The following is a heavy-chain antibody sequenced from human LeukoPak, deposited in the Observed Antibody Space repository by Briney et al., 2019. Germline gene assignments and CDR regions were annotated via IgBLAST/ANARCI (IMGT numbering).Heavy chain of an antibody. Sequence: PSETLSLTCTVSGGSISSYYWSWIQQPAGKGLEWIGRIYTSGSTNYNPSLKSRVTMSVDTSKNQFPLKLSSVTAADTAVYYCARVYVVPAAPYYYYYMDVWGKGTTVTVSS. D-gene: IGHD2-2*01. CDR1: GGSISSYY. V-gene: IGHV4-4*07. CDR2: IYTSGST. J-gene: IGHJ6*03. CDR3: ARVYVVPAAPYYYYYMDV.